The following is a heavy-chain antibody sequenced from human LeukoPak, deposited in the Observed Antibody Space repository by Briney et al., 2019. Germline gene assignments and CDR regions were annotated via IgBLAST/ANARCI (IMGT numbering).Heavy chain of an antibody. CDR2: IIPIFGTA. D-gene: IGHD3-22*01. Sequence: SVKVSCKASEGTFSKYAISWVRQAPGQGLEWMGGIIPIFGTANYAQKFQGSVTITADESTSTAYMELSSLRSEGTAVYYCARPFDSSGYYYGMGVWGQGTTVTVSS. V-gene: IGHV1-69*13. CDR3: ARPFDSSGYYYGMGV. J-gene: IGHJ6*02. CDR1: EGTFSKYA.